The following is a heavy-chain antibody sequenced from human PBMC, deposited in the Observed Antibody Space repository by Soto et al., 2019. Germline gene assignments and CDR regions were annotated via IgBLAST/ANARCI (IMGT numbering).Heavy chain of an antibody. V-gene: IGHV3-7*03. D-gene: IGHD2-15*01. CDR3: ASTLGYCSGGSCYETFLMDV. CDR1: GFTFSSYW. Sequence: GGSLRLSCVASGFTFSSYWMTWLRLAPGTGLEWVATIRQDGNEKHHVDSVKGRFAISRDNVENSLYLQMSSLRPDDTAVYYCASTLGYCSGGSCYETFLMDVWGKGTTVTVSS. J-gene: IGHJ6*04. CDR2: IRQDGNEK.